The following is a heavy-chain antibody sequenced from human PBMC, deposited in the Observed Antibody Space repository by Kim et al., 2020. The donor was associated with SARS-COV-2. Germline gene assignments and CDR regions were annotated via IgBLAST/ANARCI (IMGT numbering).Heavy chain of an antibody. V-gene: IGHV1-46*01. D-gene: IGHD2-2*01. CDR3: ARDMVVPAATDRYYYGMDV. CDR2: INPSGGST. Sequence: ASVKVSCKASGYTFTSYYMHWVRQAPGQGLEWMGMINPSGGSTSYAQKFQGRVTMTRDTSTSTVYMDLSSLRSEDTAVYYCARDMVVPAATDRYYYGMDVWGPGTTVIVSS. CDR1: GYTFTSYY. J-gene: IGHJ6*02.